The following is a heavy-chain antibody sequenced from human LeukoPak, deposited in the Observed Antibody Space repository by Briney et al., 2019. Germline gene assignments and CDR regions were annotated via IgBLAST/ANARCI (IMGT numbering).Heavy chain of an antibody. Sequence: ASVKVSCKASGYAFTRHYMHWVRQAPGQGLEWMGLINPSGSSTIYAQKFQGRVTMTRDMSTSTDYMELSSLRSDDTAVYYCARDLWPGIAAAGTDYWGQGTLVTVSS. CDR3: ARDLWPGIAAAGTDY. CDR1: GYAFTRHY. V-gene: IGHV1-46*01. CDR2: INPSGSST. J-gene: IGHJ4*02. D-gene: IGHD6-13*01.